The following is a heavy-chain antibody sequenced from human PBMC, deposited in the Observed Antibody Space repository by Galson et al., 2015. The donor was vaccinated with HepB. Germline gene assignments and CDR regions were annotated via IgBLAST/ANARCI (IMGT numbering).Heavy chain of an antibody. D-gene: IGHD1-26*01. CDR2: ISYDGSNK. V-gene: IGHV3-30*04. Sequence: SLRLSCAASEFSLSNYAMHWVRQAPGKGLEWVAVISYDGSNKYYADSVKGRFTISRDNSKNTLFLQVNSLRGEDTAVYYCARTRRIVGAARVYYFDLWGQGTLVTVSS. CDR3: ARTRRIVGAARVYYFDL. J-gene: IGHJ4*02. CDR1: EFSLSNYA.